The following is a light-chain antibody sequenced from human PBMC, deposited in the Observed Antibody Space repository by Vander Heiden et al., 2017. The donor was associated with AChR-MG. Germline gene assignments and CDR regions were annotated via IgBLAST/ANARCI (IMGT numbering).Light chain of an antibody. CDR2: LGS. V-gene: IGKV2-28*01. Sequence: DVVLTQSPLSLPVTPGEPASISCRSSQSLLHSNGYNYLDWYLQKPGQSPQLLTYLGSNRASGVPDRFSGSASGTDFTLKISRVEAEDIGVYYCMQALRSVTFGGGTKVEI. CDR3: MQALRSVT. CDR1: QSLLHSNGYNY. J-gene: IGKJ4*01.